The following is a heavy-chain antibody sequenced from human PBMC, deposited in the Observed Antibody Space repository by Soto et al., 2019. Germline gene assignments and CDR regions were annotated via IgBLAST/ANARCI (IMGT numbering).Heavy chain of an antibody. CDR1: GGSVSSSFFY. CDR2: IYYTGTT. CDR3: ARLTTSSGWSIFDS. Sequence: SLTCTVSGGSVSSSFFYWSWVRQPPGQRLEWIGYIYYTGTTNYNPSLASRVAMSVDTSKKQFTLNLRSLTAADTARYYCARLTTSSGWSIFDSWGQGILVTVSS. D-gene: IGHD6-13*01. V-gene: IGHV4-61*01. J-gene: IGHJ4*02.